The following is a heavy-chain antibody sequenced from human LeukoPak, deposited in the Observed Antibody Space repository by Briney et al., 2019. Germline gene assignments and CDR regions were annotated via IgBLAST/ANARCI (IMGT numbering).Heavy chain of an antibody. CDR2: ISAYNGNT. CDR1: VYTFTSYG. V-gene: IGHV1-18*01. D-gene: IGHD2-2*01. CDR3: ARDQHVVVREYYFDY. J-gene: IGHJ4*02. Sequence: ASEKVSCKSSVYTFTSYGISWVRQAPGQGLEWMGWISAYNGNTNYAQKLQGRVTMTTDTSTSTAYMKLRSLGSDDTAVYYCARDQHVVVREYYFDYWGQGTLVTVSS.